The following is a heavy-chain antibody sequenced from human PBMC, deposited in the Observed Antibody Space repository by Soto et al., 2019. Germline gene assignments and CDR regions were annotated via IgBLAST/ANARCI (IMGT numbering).Heavy chain of an antibody. CDR2: IIPIFGTA. J-gene: IGHJ4*02. V-gene: IGHV1-69*13. CDR3: ARGLVDTAMGPTRPDY. D-gene: IGHD5-18*01. CDR1: GGTFSSYA. Sequence: SVKVSCKASGGTFSSYAISWVRQAPGQGLEWMGGIIPIFGTANYAQKFQGRVTITADESTSTAYMELSSLRSEDTAVYYCARGLVDTAMGPTRPDYWGQGTLVTVSS.